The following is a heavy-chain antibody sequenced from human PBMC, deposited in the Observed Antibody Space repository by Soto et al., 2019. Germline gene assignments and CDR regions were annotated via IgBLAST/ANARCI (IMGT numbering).Heavy chain of an antibody. V-gene: IGHV1-18*04. CDR2: ISAYNGNR. CDR3: ARDSSDSSAYSY. Sequence: VQLVQSGGEVKKPGASVKVSCKASGYSFSDNGISWVRQAPGQGLEWMGWISAYNGNRNYAQKLQGRVTMTTDTSTSTAYMEMRSLRSDDTAVYYCARDSSDSSAYSYWGQGTLVTVSS. J-gene: IGHJ4*02. CDR1: GYSFSDNG. D-gene: IGHD3-22*01.